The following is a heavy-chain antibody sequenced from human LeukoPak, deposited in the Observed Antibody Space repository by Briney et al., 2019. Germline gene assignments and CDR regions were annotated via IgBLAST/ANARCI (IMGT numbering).Heavy chain of an antibody. V-gene: IGHV3-53*01. Sequence: GGSLRLSCAASGFTVSSNYMSWVRQAPGKGLEWVSVIYGGDSTYYADSVKGRFTITRDNSKNTLYLQMSSLRAEDTAVYYCARVLSSGWYYDYWGQGTLVTVSS. CDR2: IYGGDST. J-gene: IGHJ4*02. CDR3: ARVLSSGWYYDY. D-gene: IGHD6-19*01. CDR1: GFTVSSNY.